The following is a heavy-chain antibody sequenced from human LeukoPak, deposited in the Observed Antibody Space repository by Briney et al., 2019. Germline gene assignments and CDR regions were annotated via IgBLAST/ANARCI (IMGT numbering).Heavy chain of an antibody. CDR3: AKAQAATRVHGMDV. J-gene: IGHJ6*02. V-gene: IGHV3-48*01. Sequence: QAGGSLRLSCAASGFTFSSYSMTWVRQAPGKGLEWVSYISSSSSTIYYADSVKGRFTISRDNAKNTLYLQMNSLRAEDTAVYYCAKAQAATRVHGMDVWGQGTTVTVSS. CDR1: GFTFSSYS. D-gene: IGHD6-25*01. CDR2: ISSSSSTI.